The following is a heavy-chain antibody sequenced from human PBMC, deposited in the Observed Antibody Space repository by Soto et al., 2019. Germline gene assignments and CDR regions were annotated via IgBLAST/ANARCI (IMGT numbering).Heavy chain of an antibody. Sequence: QVQLEQSGAEVKKPGASVKVSCKASGYSFTDYYIHWVRQAPGQGLEWMGWIIPNNGGTEYAQKFQDRVTMTRDTSITTAYMELSRLRSDDTAVYYCARGTFDSSGNYFAGWFDPWGQGTLVTVSS. D-gene: IGHD3-22*01. CDR3: ARGTFDSSGNYFAGWFDP. CDR1: GYSFTDYY. CDR2: IIPNNGGT. J-gene: IGHJ5*02. V-gene: IGHV1-2*02.